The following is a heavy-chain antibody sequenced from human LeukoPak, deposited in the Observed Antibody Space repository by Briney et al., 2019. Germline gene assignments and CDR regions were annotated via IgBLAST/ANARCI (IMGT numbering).Heavy chain of an antibody. CDR1: GYRFSNYG. D-gene: IGHD3-3*01. CDR3: ASGQGDNYDFWSGYIYQFDY. CDR2: ISAYNGKT. J-gene: IGHJ4*02. V-gene: IGHV1-18*01. Sequence: ASVKVSCKASGYRFSNYGISWARRAPGQGLEWMGWISAYNGKTNYAQKVQGRVTMTTDTSTSTAYMELRSLRSDDTAVYYCASGQGDNYDFWSGYIYQFDYWGQGTLVTVSS.